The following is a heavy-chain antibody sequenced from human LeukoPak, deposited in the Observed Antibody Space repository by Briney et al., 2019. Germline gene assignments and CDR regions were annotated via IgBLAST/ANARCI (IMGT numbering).Heavy chain of an antibody. Sequence: SETLSLTCTVFGSMSNHFWSWIRQPPGKGLEWIGYIYDSGATDYSPSLKSRVTMSVDTSANQFSLKLSSVTTADTAVYYCATRPAGNTWAAIFGFWSRGTLVTVSS. J-gene: IGHJ4*02. V-gene: IGHV4-59*11. CDR2: IYDSGAT. CDR3: ATRPAGNTWAAIFGF. D-gene: IGHD3-3*01. CDR1: GSMSNHF.